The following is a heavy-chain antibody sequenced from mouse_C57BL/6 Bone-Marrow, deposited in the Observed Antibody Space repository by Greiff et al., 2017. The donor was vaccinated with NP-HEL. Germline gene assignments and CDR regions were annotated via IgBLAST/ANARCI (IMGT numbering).Heavy chain of an antibody. D-gene: IGHD1-1*01. J-gene: IGHJ1*03. CDR3: ARRYYGSGWYFDV. Sequence: EVQLQQSGPELVKPGASVKISCKASGYTFTDYYMNWVKQSHGKSLEWIGDINPNNGGTSYNQKFKGKATLTVDKSSSTAYMELRSLTSEDSAVYDCARRYYGSGWYFDVWGTGTTVTVSS. CDR2: INPNNGGT. CDR1: GYTFTDYY. V-gene: IGHV1-26*01.